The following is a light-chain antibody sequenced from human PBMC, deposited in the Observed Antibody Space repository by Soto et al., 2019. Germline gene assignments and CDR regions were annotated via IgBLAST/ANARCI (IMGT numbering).Light chain of an antibody. Sequence: EIVMTQSPATLSVSPGERATLSCRASQSVSSNLAWYQQKPGQAARLLIYGASTRATGIPARFSGSGSGTEFTLTISSLQPDEFATYYCQHYYGNYWTVGQGTKVDIK. V-gene: IGKV3-15*01. J-gene: IGKJ1*01. CDR2: GAS. CDR3: QHYYGNYWT. CDR1: QSVSSN.